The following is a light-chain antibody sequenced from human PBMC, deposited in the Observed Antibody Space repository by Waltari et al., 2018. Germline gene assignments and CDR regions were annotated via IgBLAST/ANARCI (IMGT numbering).Light chain of an antibody. Sequence: QSALTQPPSVSGSPGQSVTISCTGTSSDVGSYNRVSWYQQPPGTAPKLMIYEVRNRPSGVPDRFSGSKSGNTASLTISGLQAEDEADYYCSSYTNSSTWVFGGGTRLTVL. J-gene: IGLJ3*02. CDR1: SSDVGSYNR. CDR3: SSYTNSSTWV. CDR2: EVR. V-gene: IGLV2-18*02.